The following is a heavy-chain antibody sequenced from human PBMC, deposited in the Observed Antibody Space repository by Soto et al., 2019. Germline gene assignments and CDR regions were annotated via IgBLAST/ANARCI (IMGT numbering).Heavy chain of an antibody. Sequence: GSLRLSCAASGFTVSSYPMSSVRQAPGKGLEWVSAISGSGGSTYYADSVKGRFTISRDNSKNTLYLQMNSLRAEDTAVYFCATQQHIVVGVAATVFDYWVKGSLDTVSS. V-gene: IGHV3-23*01. CDR3: ATQQHIVVGVAATVFDY. CDR1: GFTVSSYP. J-gene: IGHJ4*02. D-gene: IGHD2-21*01. CDR2: ISGSGGST.